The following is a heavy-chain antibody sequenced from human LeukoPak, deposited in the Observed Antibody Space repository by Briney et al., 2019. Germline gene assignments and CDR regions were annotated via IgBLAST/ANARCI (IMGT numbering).Heavy chain of an antibody. CDR2: ISSSSSTI. D-gene: IGHD3-3*01. J-gene: IGHJ4*02. V-gene: IGHV3-48*01. Sequence: GGSLRLSCATSGFTFSGYSMNWVRQAPGKGLEWVSYISSSSSTIYHADSVKGRFTISRDNAKNSLYLQINSLRAEDTAVYYCARDRYYDFWSGYYPTFDYWGQGTLVTVSS. CDR1: GFTFSGYS. CDR3: ARDRYYDFWSGYYPTFDY.